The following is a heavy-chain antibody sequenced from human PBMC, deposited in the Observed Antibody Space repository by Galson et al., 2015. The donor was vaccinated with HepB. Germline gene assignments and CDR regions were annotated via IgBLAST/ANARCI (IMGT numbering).Heavy chain of an antibody. Sequence: SLRLSCAASGFSFTSYWMNWVRQAPGKGPEWVANIKQDGSEKYCVDSVKGRFTISRDNAKNSLYLQMDNLRAEDTAVYYCASGMTVAANWFDPWGQGTLVTVSS. V-gene: IGHV3-7*01. CDR3: ASGMTVAANWFDP. D-gene: IGHD6-19*01. CDR1: GFSFTSYW. CDR2: IKQDGSEK. J-gene: IGHJ5*02.